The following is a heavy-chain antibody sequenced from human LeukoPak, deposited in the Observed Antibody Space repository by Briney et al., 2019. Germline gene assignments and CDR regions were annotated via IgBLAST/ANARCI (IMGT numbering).Heavy chain of an antibody. CDR1: GGSISSSSYY. CDR2: IYYSGST. CDR3: ARHGYDTGSYLAHFDY. V-gene: IGHV4-39*01. D-gene: IGHD3-22*01. Sequence: SETLSLTCTVSGGSISSSSYYWGWIRQPPGKGLEWIGSIYYSGSTYYNPSLKSRVTISVDTSKNQFSLTLNSVTASDTAVYYCARHGYDTGSYLAHFDYWGQGTLVTVSS. J-gene: IGHJ4*02.